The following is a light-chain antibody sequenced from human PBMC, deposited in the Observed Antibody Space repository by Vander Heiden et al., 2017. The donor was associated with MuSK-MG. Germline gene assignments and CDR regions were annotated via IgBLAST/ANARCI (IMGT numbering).Light chain of an antibody. Sequence: DIKFTQPPSSLSASVGDRVTNTCRASQSISTYINWDLQKAGKAPKLLIYATATLQGGVPSRCGGSASGKDFPLTISSLPPEDFATYYCQQSYSSPLTFGGGTKVEIK. CDR1: QSISTY. CDR2: ATA. V-gene: IGKV1-39*01. CDR3: QQSYSSPLT. J-gene: IGKJ4*01.